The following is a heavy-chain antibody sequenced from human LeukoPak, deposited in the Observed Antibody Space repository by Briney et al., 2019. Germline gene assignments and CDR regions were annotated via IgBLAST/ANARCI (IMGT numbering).Heavy chain of an antibody. D-gene: IGHD6-19*01. J-gene: IGHJ6*02. Sequence: ASVKVSCKASGYTFTSYDINWVRQATGQGLEWMGWMNPNSGNTGYAQKFQGRVTMTRNTPISTAYMELSSLRSEDTAVYYCARTTYSSGWPYYYYYGMDVWGQGTTVTVSS. CDR3: ARTTYSSGWPYYYYYGMDV. CDR2: MNPNSGNT. V-gene: IGHV1-8*01. CDR1: GYTFTSYD.